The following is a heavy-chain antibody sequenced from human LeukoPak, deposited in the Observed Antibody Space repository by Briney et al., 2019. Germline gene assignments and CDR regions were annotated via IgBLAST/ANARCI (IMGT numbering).Heavy chain of an antibody. CDR2: ISSSGSTI. Sequence: GRSLRLSCAASGFTFSSYGMHWVRQAPGKGLEWVSYISSSGSTIYYADSVKGRFTISRDNAKNSLYLQMNSLRAEDTAVYYCARAEDDILTTIIAYDYWGQGTLVTVSS. J-gene: IGHJ4*02. CDR1: GFTFSSYG. V-gene: IGHV3-48*04. D-gene: IGHD3-9*01. CDR3: ARAEDDILTTIIAYDY.